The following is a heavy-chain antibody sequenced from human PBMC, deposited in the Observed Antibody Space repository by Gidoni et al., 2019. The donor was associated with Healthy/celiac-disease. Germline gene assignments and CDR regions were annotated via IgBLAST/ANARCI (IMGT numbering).Heavy chain of an antibody. Sequence: EVQLLESGGGLVQPGGSLRLSCAASGFTFSSYAMSWVRQAPGKGLEWVSAISGSGGSTYYADSVKGRFTISRDNSKNTLYLQMNSRRAEDTAVYYCAKDPGQWELLEGAYYFDYWGQGTLVTVSS. CDR1: GFTFSSYA. D-gene: IGHD1-26*01. V-gene: IGHV3-23*01. J-gene: IGHJ4*02. CDR3: AKDPGQWELLEGAYYFDY. CDR2: ISGSGGST.